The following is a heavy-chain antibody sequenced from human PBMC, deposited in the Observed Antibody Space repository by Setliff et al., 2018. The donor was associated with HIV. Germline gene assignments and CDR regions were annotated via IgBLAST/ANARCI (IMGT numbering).Heavy chain of an antibody. V-gene: IGHV1-18*01. CDR3: ARNSFPRAVTGTGPLFDY. Sequence: ASVKVSCKTSGYSFTNYGIVWVRQAPGQGQGLEWMGWISAYNGNRHYAQRFQGRVTMTTDTSTNTAYMEVRSLRSDDTAVYYCARNSFPRAVTGTGPLFDYWGQGTLVTVSS. CDR1: GYSFTNYG. J-gene: IGHJ4*02. D-gene: IGHD6-19*01. CDR2: ISAYNGNR.